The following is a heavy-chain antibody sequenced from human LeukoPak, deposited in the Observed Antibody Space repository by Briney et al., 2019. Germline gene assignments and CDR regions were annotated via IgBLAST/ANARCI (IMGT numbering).Heavy chain of an antibody. CDR1: GGSISCYY. CDR3: ARAEYDSSGYQYYYYYMDV. D-gene: IGHD3-22*01. J-gene: IGHJ6*03. V-gene: IGHV4-59*01. Sequence: SETLSLTGTVSGGSISCYYWSWLRQPPGKGLEWIGYIYYSGSTNYNPSLKSRVTISVDTSKNQFSLKLSSVTAADTAVYYCARAEYDSSGYQYYYYYMDVWGKGTTVTVSS. CDR2: IYYSGST.